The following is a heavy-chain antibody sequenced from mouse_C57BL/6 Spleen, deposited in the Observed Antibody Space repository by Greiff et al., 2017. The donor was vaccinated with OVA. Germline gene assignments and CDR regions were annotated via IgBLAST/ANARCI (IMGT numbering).Heavy chain of an antibody. Sequence: EVQLVASVAELVRPGASVTLSCTASGFNITNTYMHWVKQRPEQGLALIGRIDPANGNTKYAPKFQGKATITADTSSNTAYLQLSSLTSEDTAIYYCATARDYYGSSSFAYWGQGTLVTVSA. CDR2: IDPANGNT. CDR3: ATARDYYGSSSFAY. V-gene: IGHV14-3*01. CDR1: GFNITNTY. J-gene: IGHJ3*01. D-gene: IGHD1-1*01.